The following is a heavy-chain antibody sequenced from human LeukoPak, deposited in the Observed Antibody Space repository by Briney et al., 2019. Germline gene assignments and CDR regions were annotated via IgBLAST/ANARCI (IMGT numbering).Heavy chain of an antibody. Sequence: GGSLRLSCAASGFTFSSYAMHWVRQAPGKGLEWVAVISYDGSNKYYADSVKGRFTISRDNAKNSLYLQMNSLRAEDTAVYYCARGYRSGSHPYYFDYWGQGTLVTVSS. CDR2: ISYDGSNK. V-gene: IGHV3-30*04. CDR3: ARGYRSGSHPYYFDY. CDR1: GFTFSSYA. J-gene: IGHJ4*02. D-gene: IGHD1-26*01.